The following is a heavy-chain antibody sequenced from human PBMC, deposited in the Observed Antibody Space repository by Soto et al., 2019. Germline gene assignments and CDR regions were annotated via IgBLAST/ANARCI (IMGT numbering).Heavy chain of an antibody. CDR2: IYYSGST. V-gene: IGHV4-59*01. J-gene: IGHJ3*02. D-gene: IGHD5-18*01. CDR3: ARRYGKNAFDI. Sequence: QVQLQESGPGLVKPSETLSLTCTVSGGSISSYYWSWIRQPPGKGLEWIGYIYYSGSTNYNPSLKXRVTXSXNTSKNQFSLKLSSVTTADTAVYYCARRYGKNAFDIWGQGTMVTVSS. CDR1: GGSISSYY.